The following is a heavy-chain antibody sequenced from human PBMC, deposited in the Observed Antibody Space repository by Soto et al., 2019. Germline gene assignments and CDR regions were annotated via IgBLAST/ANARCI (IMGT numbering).Heavy chain of an antibody. Sequence: QLQLVESGGGVVQPGTSLRLSCTATGIMFKSYVMHWVRQAPGKGLELVALTSYDGNNKYYGDSVKGRFTVSRDNSKNTLHLQMDSLRPEDTALYCCARWGTTGGFDLWGQGTLVSVSS. V-gene: IGHV3-30*19. D-gene: IGHD3-16*01. CDR1: GIMFKSYV. CDR3: ARWGTTGGFDL. J-gene: IGHJ4*02. CDR2: TSYDGNNK.